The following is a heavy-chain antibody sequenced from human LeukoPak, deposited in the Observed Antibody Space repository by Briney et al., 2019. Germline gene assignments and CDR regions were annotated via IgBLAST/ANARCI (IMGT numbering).Heavy chain of an antibody. Sequence: GGSLRLSCAASGFTFNSYSMNWVRQAPRKGLEWVSSISSSSGYIYYADSVKGRFTISRDNAKNTLYLQMNSLRAEDTAVYYCAKDRGIDSSGYYSDYWGQGTLVTVSS. CDR1: GFTFNSYS. V-gene: IGHV3-21*04. J-gene: IGHJ4*02. D-gene: IGHD3-22*01. CDR2: ISSSSGYI. CDR3: AKDRGIDSSGYYSDY.